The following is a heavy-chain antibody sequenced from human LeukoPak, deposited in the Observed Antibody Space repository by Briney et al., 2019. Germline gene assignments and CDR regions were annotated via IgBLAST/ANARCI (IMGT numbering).Heavy chain of an antibody. CDR2: IYYSGST. CDR3: ARQGGRNDY. Sequence: SEPLSLTCTVSGGSISSSSYYWGWIRQPPGKGLEWIGSIYYSGSTYYNPSLKSRVTISVDTSKNQFSLKLSSVTAADTAVYYCARQGGRNDYWGQGTLVTVSS. J-gene: IGHJ4*02. D-gene: IGHD3-16*01. CDR1: GGSISSSSYY. V-gene: IGHV4-39*01.